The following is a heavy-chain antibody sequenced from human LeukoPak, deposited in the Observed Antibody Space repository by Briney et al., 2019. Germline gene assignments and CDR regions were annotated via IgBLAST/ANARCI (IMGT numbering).Heavy chain of an antibody. CDR3: ARDHYDSSGYNYYYYGMDV. Sequence: GASVKVSCKASGYTFTSYGISWVRQAPGQGLEWMGWISAYNGNTNYAQKLQGRVTMTTDTSTSTAYMELRSLRSDDTAAYYCARDHYDSSGYNYYYYGMDVWGQGTTVTVSS. CDR2: ISAYNGNT. CDR1: GYTFTSYG. D-gene: IGHD3-22*01. J-gene: IGHJ6*02. V-gene: IGHV1-18*01.